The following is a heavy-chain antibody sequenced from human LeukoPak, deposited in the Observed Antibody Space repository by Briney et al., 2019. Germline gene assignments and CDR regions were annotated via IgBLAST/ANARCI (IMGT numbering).Heavy chain of an antibody. V-gene: IGHV3-30-3*01. CDR1: GFTFSSYA. J-gene: IGHJ6*02. CDR3: ARDLSSTQWLVVPTNYYYYYGMDV. CDR2: ISYDGSNK. D-gene: IGHD6-19*01. Sequence: PGRSLRLSCEASGFTFSSYAMHWVRQAPGKGLEWVAVISYDGSNKYYADSVKGRFTISRDNSKNTLYLQMNSLRAEDTAVYYCARDLSSTQWLVVPTNYYYYYGMDVWGQGTTVTVSS.